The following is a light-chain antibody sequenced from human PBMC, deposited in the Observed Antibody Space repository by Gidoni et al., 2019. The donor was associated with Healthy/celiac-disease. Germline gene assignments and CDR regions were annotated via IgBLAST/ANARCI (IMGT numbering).Light chain of an antibody. J-gene: IGKJ1*01. CDR1: QSLLHSNGYNY. Sequence: EIVMTQSPLSLPVTPGEPASISCRSSQSLLHSNGYNYLDWYLQKPGQSPQLLIYLGSTRASGVPDRFSGRGSGTDFTLKISRVEAEDVGVYYCMQALQTPWTFGQXTKVEIK. CDR2: LGS. CDR3: MQALQTPWT. V-gene: IGKV2-28*01.